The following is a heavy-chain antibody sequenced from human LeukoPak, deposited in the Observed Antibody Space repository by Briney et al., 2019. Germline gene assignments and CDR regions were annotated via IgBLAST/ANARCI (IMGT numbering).Heavy chain of an antibody. V-gene: IGHV4-34*01. CDR3: ARGWRQLAWKYYFDY. CDR2: INHSGST. CDR1: GGSISSYY. J-gene: IGHJ4*02. D-gene: IGHD6-6*01. Sequence: SETLSLTCTVSGGSISSYYRSWIRQPPGKGLEWIGEINHSGSTNYNPSLKSRVTISVDTSKDQFSLKLSSVTAADTAVYYCARGWRQLAWKYYFDYWGQGTLVTVSS.